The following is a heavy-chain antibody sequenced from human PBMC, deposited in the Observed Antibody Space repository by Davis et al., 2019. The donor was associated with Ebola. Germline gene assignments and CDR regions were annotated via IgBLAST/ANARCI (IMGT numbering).Heavy chain of an antibody. J-gene: IGHJ3*02. V-gene: IGHV1-24*01. Sequence: ASVKVSCKVSGYTLTELSMHWVRQAPGKGLEWMGGFDPEDGETIYAQKFQGRVTMTEDTSTDTAYMELSSLRSEDTAVYYCATDPRQFGAFDIWGQGTMVTVSS. CDR2: FDPEDGET. CDR1: GYTLTELS. D-gene: IGHD3-10*01. CDR3: ATDPRQFGAFDI.